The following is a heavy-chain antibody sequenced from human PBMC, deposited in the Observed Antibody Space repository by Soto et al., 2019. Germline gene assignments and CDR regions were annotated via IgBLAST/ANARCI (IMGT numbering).Heavy chain of an antibody. CDR1: GYTFTGYY. V-gene: IGHV1-2*04. CDR2: INPNSGGT. CDR3: ASTTYYYYGMDV. J-gene: IGHJ6*02. Sequence: ASVKVSCKASGYTFTGYYMHWLRQAPGQGLEWMGWINPNSGGTNYAQKFQGWVTMTRDTSISTAYMELSRLRSDDTAVYYCASTTYYYYGMDVWGQGTTVTVS. D-gene: IGHD1-26*01.